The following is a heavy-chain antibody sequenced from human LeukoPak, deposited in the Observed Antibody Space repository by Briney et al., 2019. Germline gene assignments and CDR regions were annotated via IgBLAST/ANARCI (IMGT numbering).Heavy chain of an antibody. V-gene: IGHV3-11*01. D-gene: IGHD3-3*01. J-gene: IGHJ6*02. CDR2: ISSSGSTI. CDR1: GFTFSDYY. Sequence: GGSLRLSCAASGFTFSDYYMSWIRQAPGKGLEWVSYISSSGSTIYYADSVKGRFTISRDNAKNSLYLQMNSLRAEDTAVYYCARVLRFLEWLPPYYGMDVWGQGTTVTVSS. CDR3: ARVLRFLEWLPPYYGMDV.